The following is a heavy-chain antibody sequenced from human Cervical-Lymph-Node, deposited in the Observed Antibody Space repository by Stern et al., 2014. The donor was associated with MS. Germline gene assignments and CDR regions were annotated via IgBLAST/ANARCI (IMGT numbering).Heavy chain of an antibody. CDR2: INPRGGPT. CDR1: GYTLTIYY. CDR3: ASGGEVNGGDV. V-gene: IGHV1-46*01. D-gene: IGHD1-1*01. Sequence: QVQLGQSGPEVKKPGASVKVSCKASGYTLTIYYIHWVRQAPGQGLEWMGVINPRGGPTTYAQKFQGRVTTTRETTQTNDYMVLRSLRSEDTAVYYCASGGEVNGGDVWGQGTTVTVFS. J-gene: IGHJ6*02.